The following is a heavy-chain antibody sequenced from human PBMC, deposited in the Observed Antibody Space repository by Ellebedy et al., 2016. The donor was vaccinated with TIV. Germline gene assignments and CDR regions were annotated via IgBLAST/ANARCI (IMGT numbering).Heavy chain of an antibody. CDR2: IMQDGSEK. J-gene: IGHJ4*02. V-gene: IGHV3-7*01. D-gene: IGHD6-19*01. CDR1: GFTFSNYW. CDR3: ARDQWLGRAYYFDS. Sequence: GESLKISCAASGFTFSNYWLSWVRQAPGKGLEWVANIMQDGSEKYYVDSVKGRFSISRDNAKNSLFLQMNSLSPEDTAVYYCARDQWLGRAYYFDSWGQGTLVTVSS.